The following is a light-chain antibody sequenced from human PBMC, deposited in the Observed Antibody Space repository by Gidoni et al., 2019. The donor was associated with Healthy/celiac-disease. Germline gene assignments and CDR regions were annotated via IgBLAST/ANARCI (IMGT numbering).Light chain of an antibody. V-gene: IGKV3-11*01. Sequence: VLTQSPATLSLSPGERATLSCRASQSVSSYLAWYKQKPGQAPRLLIYDASNRATGLPARFSGSGSGTDFTLTISSLEPEDFAVYYCQQSSNWLLTFGGGTKVEIK. CDR1: QSVSSY. CDR3: QQSSNWLLT. J-gene: IGKJ4*01. CDR2: DAS.